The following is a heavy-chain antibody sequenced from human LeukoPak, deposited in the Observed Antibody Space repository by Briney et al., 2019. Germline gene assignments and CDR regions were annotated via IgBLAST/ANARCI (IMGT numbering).Heavy chain of an antibody. CDR1: GFTFSSYS. V-gene: IGHV3-21*01. CDR2: ISSSSSYI. J-gene: IGHJ6*03. D-gene: IGHD3-3*01. Sequence: TGGSLRLSCAASGFTFSSYSMNWVRQAPGKGLEWVSSISSSSSYIYYADSVKGRFTISRDNAKNSLYLQMNSLRAEDTAVYYCARVPFRVFGVVIWGPGYYMDVWGKGTTVTVSS. CDR3: ARVPFRVFGVVIWGPGYYMDV.